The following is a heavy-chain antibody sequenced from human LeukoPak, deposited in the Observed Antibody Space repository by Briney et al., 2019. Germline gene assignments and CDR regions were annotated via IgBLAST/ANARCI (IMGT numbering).Heavy chain of an antibody. D-gene: IGHD1-26*01. CDR3: ARDNSVGDYAWWFDP. CDR1: GYTFTSYY. J-gene: IGHJ5*02. CDR2: INPSGGTT. V-gene: IGHV1-46*01. Sequence: GASVKVSCKASGYTFTSYYMHWVRQAPGQGLEWMGLINPSGGTTRYAQKFQGRVTMTRDLSTSTDYMELSSLRSDDTAVDFCARDNSVGDYAWWFDPWGQGTLVTVSS.